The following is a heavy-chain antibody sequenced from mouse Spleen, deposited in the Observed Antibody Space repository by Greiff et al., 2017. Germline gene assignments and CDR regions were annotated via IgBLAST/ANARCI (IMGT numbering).Heavy chain of an antibody. D-gene: IGHD3-3*01. CDR3: ARWGLVFYYFDY. V-gene: IGHV1-69*02. CDR2: IDPSDSYT. J-gene: IGHJ2*01. CDR1: GYTFTSYW. Sequence: QVQLQQPGAELVKPGASVKLSCKASGYTFTSYWMHWVKQRPGQGLEWIGEIDPSDSYTNYNQKFKGKATLTVDKSSSTAYMQLSSLTSEDSAVYYCARWGLVFYYFDYWGQGTTLTVSS.